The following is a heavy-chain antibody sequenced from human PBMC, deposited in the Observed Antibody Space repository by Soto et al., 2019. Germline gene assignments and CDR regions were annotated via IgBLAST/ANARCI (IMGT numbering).Heavy chain of an antibody. D-gene: IGHD3-10*01. J-gene: IGHJ6*02. Sequence: VGSLRLSCAASGFTFRSYVMNWVRQAPGKGLEWVSSISSSSSYIYYADSVKGRFTISRDNAKSSLYLQMNSLRAEDTAVYYCAREGVQHGSGPYYYYGMDVWGQGTTVTVSS. CDR2: ISSSSSYI. CDR3: AREGVQHGSGPYYYYGMDV. V-gene: IGHV3-21*01. CDR1: GFTFRSYV.